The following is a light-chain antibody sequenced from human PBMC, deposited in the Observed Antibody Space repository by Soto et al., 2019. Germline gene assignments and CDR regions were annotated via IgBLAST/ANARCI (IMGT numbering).Light chain of an antibody. CDR3: QQYNDYSWT. CDR2: KAS. V-gene: IGKV1-5*03. J-gene: IGKJ1*01. CDR1: QSISSW. Sequence: DIQMTQSPSTLSASVGDRVTITCRASQSISSWLAWYQQKPGKAPKLLIYKASSLESGVPSRFSGSGSGTEFTLTISSLQPDDVAIYYCQQYNDYSWTFGQGTKVDI.